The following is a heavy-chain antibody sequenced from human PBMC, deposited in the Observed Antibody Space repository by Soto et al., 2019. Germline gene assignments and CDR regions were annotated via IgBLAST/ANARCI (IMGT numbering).Heavy chain of an antibody. J-gene: IGHJ3*02. CDR3: ARLIMITFGGVIVGYAFDI. V-gene: IGHV4-34*01. D-gene: IGHD3-16*02. CDR1: GGSFSGYY. CDR2: INEGGST. Sequence: PSETLSLTCAVYGGSFSGYYWSWIRQPPGKGLEWIGEINEGGSTNYNPSLKIRVTLSVDMSKYQFSLKLSSVTAADTAVYYCARLIMITFGGVIVGYAFDIWGQGTMVTVSS.